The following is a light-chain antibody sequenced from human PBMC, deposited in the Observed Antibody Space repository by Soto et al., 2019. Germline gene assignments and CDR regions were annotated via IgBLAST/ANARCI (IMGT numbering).Light chain of an antibody. Sequence: QTVVTQEPSFSVSPGGTVTLTCGLSSGSVSTSYYPSWYQQTPGQAPRTLIYSTNTRSSGVTDRFSGSKSGNTASLTISGLEAEDEDEYYCSSYTNINTRACVFGTGTKLTVL. CDR2: STN. V-gene: IGLV8-61*01. J-gene: IGLJ1*01. CDR3: SSYTNINTRACV. CDR1: SGSVSTSYY.